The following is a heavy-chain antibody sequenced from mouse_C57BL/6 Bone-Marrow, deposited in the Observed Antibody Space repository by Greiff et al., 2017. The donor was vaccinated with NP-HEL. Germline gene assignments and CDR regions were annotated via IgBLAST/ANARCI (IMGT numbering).Heavy chain of an antibody. CDR3: VRQCYDGYYLDY. Sequence: GGLVQPKGSLKLSCAASGFSFNTYAMNWVRQAPGKGLAWVARIRSKSNNYATYYADSLKDRFTISRDDSESMLYLQKNNLKAEDTDMYYRVRQCYDGYYLDYWGQGTTLTVSS. V-gene: IGHV10-1*01. J-gene: IGHJ2*01. D-gene: IGHD2-3*01. CDR1: GFSFNTYA. CDR2: IRSKSNNYAT.